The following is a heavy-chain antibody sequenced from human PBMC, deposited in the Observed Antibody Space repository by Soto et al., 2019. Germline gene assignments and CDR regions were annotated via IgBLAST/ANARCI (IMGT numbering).Heavy chain of an antibody. J-gene: IGHJ6*02. V-gene: IGHV3-21*01. Sequence: GGSLRLSCAASGFTFSSYSMNWVRQAPGKGLEWVSSISSSSSYIYYADSVKGRFTISRDNAKNSLYLQMNSLRAEDTAVYYCARDHIGYCSCGSCQYYYGVDDWGQAPTVTVSS. D-gene: IGHD2-15*01. CDR3: ARDHIGYCSCGSCQYYYGVDD. CDR2: ISSSSSYI. CDR1: GFTFSSYS.